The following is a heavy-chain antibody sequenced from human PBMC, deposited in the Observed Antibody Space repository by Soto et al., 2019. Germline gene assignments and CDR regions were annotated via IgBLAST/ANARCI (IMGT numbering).Heavy chain of an antibody. CDR2: INPATGAA. CDR3: ASGGGVGVAGSAAFDM. V-gene: IGHV1-2*02. Sequence: QLHLVQSGAVVKKPGASVTVSCSASGYPVTAYYMHWVRQAPGRGLEWMGGINPATGAAKYTQTFQGRVTMTRDPSTSTVFRELGGLTSEDTAVFYCASGGGVGVAGSAAFDMWGQGTLVTVSS. J-gene: IGHJ3*02. D-gene: IGHD3-3*01. CDR1: GYPVTAYY.